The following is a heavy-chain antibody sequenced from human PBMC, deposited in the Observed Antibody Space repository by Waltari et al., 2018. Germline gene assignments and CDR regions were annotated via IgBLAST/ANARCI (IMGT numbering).Heavy chain of an antibody. CDR1: GYDFTAYY. CDR3: ARGSGSQAGL. CDR2: VNPNTGAT. V-gene: IGHV1-2*06. Sequence: QVQLLQSGAELKQPGASVKVPCRASGYDFTAYYIHWVRQAPGEGLEWMGRVNPNTGATDYAQRFQDRVTMTRDTSITTVYMDLSRLTSDDTAVYFCARGSGSQAGLWGQGTLVTVSS. J-gene: IGHJ4*02. D-gene: IGHD1-26*01.